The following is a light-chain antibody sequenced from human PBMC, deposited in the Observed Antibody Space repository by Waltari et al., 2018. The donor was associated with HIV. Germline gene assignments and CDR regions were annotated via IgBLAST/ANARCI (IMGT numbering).Light chain of an antibody. CDR1: ISNIGGNT. Sequence: QSVLTQSPSASGTPGQRVTISCSGSISNIGGNTVSWYQHLPGTAPKLLIYSNNQLPSGVPDRFSGSKSRTSASLAISGLQSEDEADYYCAAWDANLNGRLFGGGTKLTVL. CDR3: AAWDANLNGRL. J-gene: IGLJ2*01. V-gene: IGLV1-44*01. CDR2: SNN.